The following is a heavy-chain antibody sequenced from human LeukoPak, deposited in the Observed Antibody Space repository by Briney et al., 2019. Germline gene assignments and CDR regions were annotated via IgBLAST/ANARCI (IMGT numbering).Heavy chain of an antibody. CDR2: IYYSGST. J-gene: IGHJ4*02. V-gene: IGHV4-59*01. Sequence: SETLSLTCTVSGGSISSYYRSWIRQPPGKGLEWIGYIYYSGSTNYNPSLKSRVTISVDTSKNQFSLKLSSVTPADTAVYYCAREVLTTVTQFDYWGQGTLVTVSS. CDR1: GGSISSYY. D-gene: IGHD4-17*01. CDR3: AREVLTTVTQFDY.